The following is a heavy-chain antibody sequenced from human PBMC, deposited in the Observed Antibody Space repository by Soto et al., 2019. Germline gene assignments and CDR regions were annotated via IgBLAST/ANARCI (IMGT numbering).Heavy chain of an antibody. V-gene: IGHV4-30-2*01. Sequence: KPSETLSLTCAVSGGSISSGGYSWSWIRHPPGKGLEWIGYIYHSGSTYYNPSLKSRVTISVDRSKNQFSLKLSSVTAADTAVYYCSRTYSATNDYSLDPWRQGTLVTVSP. CDR2: IYHSGST. J-gene: IGHJ5*02. CDR1: GGSISSGGYS. D-gene: IGHD3-16*01. CDR3: SRTYSATNDYSLDP.